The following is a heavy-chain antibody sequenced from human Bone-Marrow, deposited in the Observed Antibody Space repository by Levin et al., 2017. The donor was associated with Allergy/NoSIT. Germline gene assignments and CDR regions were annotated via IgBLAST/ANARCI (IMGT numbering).Heavy chain of an antibody. D-gene: IGHD2-2*01. CDR1: GYTFTSYD. J-gene: IGHJ4*02. CDR2: MNPNSGNT. CDR3: ARVRYCSSTSCYDPGDFDY. V-gene: IGHV1-8*01. Sequence: ASVKVSCKASGYTFTSYDINWVRQATGQGLEWMGWMNPNSGNTGYAQKFQGRVTMTRNTSISTAYMELSSLRSEDTAVYYCARVRYCSSTSCYDPGDFDYWGQGTLVTVSS.